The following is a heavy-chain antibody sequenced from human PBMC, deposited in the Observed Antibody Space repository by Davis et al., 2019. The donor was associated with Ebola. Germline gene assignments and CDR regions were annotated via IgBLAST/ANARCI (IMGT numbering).Heavy chain of an antibody. V-gene: IGHV3-64*04. CDR2: ISNNNGDDT. Sequence: GESLKISCSASGFTFSGYSMHWVRQAPGKGLEYVSTISNNNGDDTYYADSVQGRFTISRDDAKNSLYLQMNSLRDEDTAFYYCARVTLADVPVPDWGQGTLVTVSS. CDR1: GFTFSGYS. D-gene: IGHD6-6*01. J-gene: IGHJ4*02. CDR3: ARVTLADVPVPD.